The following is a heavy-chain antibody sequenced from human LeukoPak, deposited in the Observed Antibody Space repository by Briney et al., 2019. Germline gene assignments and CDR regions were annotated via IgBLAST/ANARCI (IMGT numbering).Heavy chain of an antibody. Sequence: ASVEVSCKASGYTFTSCGISWVRQAPGQGIEWMGWISAYNGNTNYSQAFQGRLTITSNTSASTAYMELSSLRSEDMAVYYCAREGLDAFDIWGQGTMVTVSS. CDR3: AREGLDAFDI. CDR2: ISAYNGNT. J-gene: IGHJ3*02. V-gene: IGHV1-18*03. D-gene: IGHD3/OR15-3a*01. CDR1: GYTFTSCG.